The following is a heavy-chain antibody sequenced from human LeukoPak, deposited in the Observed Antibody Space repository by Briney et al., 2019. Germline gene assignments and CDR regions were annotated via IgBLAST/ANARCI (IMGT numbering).Heavy chain of an antibody. J-gene: IGHJ4*02. CDR3: ARGDRGVAGACDY. Sequence: GPSVTLSCKASGYTFTGYYMGWVRHAPGHGLEWMGWINTNGGGTNYAQMLEGRPTMTRDTSTRTAYMELSRLRSADTAVSYCARGDRGVAGACDYWGQGTLVTVSS. CDR2: INTNGGGT. D-gene: IGHD6-19*01. V-gene: IGHV1-2*02. CDR1: GYTFTGYY.